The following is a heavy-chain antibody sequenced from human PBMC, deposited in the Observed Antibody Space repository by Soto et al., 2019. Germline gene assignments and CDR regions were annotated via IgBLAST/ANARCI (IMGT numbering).Heavy chain of an antibody. CDR1: GGSISSYY. CDR3: ARSQKVTTPNWFDP. CDR2: IYYSGST. J-gene: IGHJ5*02. Sequence: SETLSLTCTVSGGSISSYYWSWIRQPPGKGLEWIGYIYYSGSTNYNPSLKSRVTISVDTSKNQFSLKLSSVTAADTAVYYCARSQKVTTPNWFDPWGQGTLVTVSS. D-gene: IGHD4-17*01. V-gene: IGHV4-59*01.